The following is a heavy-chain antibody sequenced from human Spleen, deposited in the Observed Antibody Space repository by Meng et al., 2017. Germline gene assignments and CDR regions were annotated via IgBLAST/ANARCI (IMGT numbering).Heavy chain of an antibody. CDR1: GYTFISYY. D-gene: IGHD1-26*01. CDR3: ARGAAAATTYYFDS. CDR2: VNPGNGGR. Sequence: ASVKVSCKASGYTFISYYIPWVRQAPGQGLEWMGMVNPGNGGRNYAQNFQGRVTLTRDTSTSTVYMELSSLTSEDTALYYCARGAAAATTYYFDSWGQGSLVTVSS. V-gene: IGHV1-46*01. J-gene: IGHJ4*02.